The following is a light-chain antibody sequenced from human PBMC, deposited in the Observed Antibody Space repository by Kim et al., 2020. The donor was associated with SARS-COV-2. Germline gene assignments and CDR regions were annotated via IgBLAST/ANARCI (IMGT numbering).Light chain of an antibody. V-gene: IGKV3-15*01. Sequence: VSPGERATLSCGARQSICSNLAWFQRKPGQPPRLLTYAASTRATAIPARFSGSGYGTEFTLNCSSLQCYDLAVYFCQRYDNGPRTFGQGTKVDIK. CDR1: QSICSN. CDR3: QRYDNGPRT. J-gene: IGKJ1*01. CDR2: AAS.